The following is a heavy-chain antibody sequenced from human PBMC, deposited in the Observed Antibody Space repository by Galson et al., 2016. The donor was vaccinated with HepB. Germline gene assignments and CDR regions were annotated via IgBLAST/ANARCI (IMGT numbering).Heavy chain of an antibody. CDR3: AKIEDSRWDFDL. Sequence: SLRLSCAASGFTFRNHWMSWIRQAPGKGLEWVANIKYDGSEKYYVESMKGRFTVSRDNARDSLYLQMNSLRADDTAVYYCAKIEDSRWDFDLWGRGTLVTVSS. CDR2: IKYDGSEK. J-gene: IGHJ2*01. CDR1: GFTFRNHW. V-gene: IGHV3-7*03.